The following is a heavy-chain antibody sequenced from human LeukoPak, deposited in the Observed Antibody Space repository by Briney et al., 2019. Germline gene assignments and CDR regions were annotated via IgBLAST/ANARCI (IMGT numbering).Heavy chain of an antibody. CDR2: VYYTGST. CDR1: GGSISSDSYY. D-gene: IGHD3-22*01. Sequence: SETLSLTCTVSGGSISSDSYYWSWIRQRPGLGLEWIGYVYYTGSTYYNPSLRSRISLSLDTSEKQISLRLTSATATDSAVYYCARGLYDTSGYHFDYWGQGTLVTVSS. CDR3: ARGLYDTSGYHFDY. V-gene: IGHV4-31*03. J-gene: IGHJ4*02.